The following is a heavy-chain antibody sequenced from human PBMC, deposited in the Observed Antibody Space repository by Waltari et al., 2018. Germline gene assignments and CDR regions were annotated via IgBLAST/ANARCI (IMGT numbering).Heavy chain of an antibody. CDR2: INPNSGGT. CDR3: AREYCGGDCNHGWFDP. V-gene: IGHV1-2*02. J-gene: IGHJ5*02. CDR1: GYTFTGDY. D-gene: IGHD2-21*01. Sequence: QVQLVQSGAEVKKPGASVKISCKASGYTFTGDYMPWVRQAPGQGLEWMGGINPNSGGTNYAQKFQGRVTMTRDTSISTAYMELSRLRSDDTAVYYCAREYCGGDCNHGWFDPWGQGTLVTVSS.